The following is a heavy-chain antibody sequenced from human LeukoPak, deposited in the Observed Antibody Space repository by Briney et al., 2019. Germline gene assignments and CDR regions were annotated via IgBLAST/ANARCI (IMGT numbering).Heavy chain of an antibody. CDR2: INPNSGGT. CDR3: ARAYSSSVWYFDY. D-gene: IGHD6-6*01. Sequence: ASVKVSCKASGYTFTGYYMHWVRQAPGQGLEWMGWINPNSGGTNYAQKFQGRVTVTRDTSISTAYMELSRLRSDDTAVYYCARAYSSSVWYFDYWGQGTLVSVSS. CDR1: GYTFTGYY. J-gene: IGHJ4*02. V-gene: IGHV1-2*02.